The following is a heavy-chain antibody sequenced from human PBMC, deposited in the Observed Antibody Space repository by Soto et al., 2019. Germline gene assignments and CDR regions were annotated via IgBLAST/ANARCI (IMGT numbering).Heavy chain of an antibody. J-gene: IGHJ4*02. CDR1: PFTFSNYD. CDR3: AIHFVNGEVDY. Sequence: PGVSPRLSCSASPFTFSNYDMVWVRQAPGAGLKYISALTSHGHITYYADSVEGRFTLCKDNSKHTLYLKINSLTAEDSPVYSYAIHFVNGEVDYGGQGT. V-gene: IGHV3-64*04. D-gene: IGHD3-10*01. CDR2: LTSHGHIT.